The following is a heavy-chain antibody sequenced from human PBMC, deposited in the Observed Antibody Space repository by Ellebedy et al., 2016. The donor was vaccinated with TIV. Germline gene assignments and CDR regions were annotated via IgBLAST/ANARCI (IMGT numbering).Heavy chain of an antibody. V-gene: IGHV5-51*01. CDR3: ARGGVNSRTLDY. Sequence: GESLKISXKGSGYSFTSYWVAWVRQMPGRGLEWMGIIYPADSDTKYNPSFQGQVTISADRSINTAFLQWSSLEASDTAMYYCARGGVNSRTLDYWGQGTLVIVSS. D-gene: IGHD2/OR15-2a*01. CDR2: IYPADSDT. CDR1: GYSFTSYW. J-gene: IGHJ4*02.